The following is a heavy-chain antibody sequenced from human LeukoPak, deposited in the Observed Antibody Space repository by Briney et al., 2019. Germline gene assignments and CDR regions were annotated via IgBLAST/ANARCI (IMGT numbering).Heavy chain of an antibody. Sequence: GGSLRLSCAASGFTFSSYGMSWVRQAPGKGLEWVSAISGSGGGTYYADSVKGRFTISRDNSKNTLYLQMNSLRAEDTAVYYCAKDGVTMVRGVEIYYYYYMDVWGKGTTVTVSS. CDR2: ISGSGGGT. J-gene: IGHJ6*03. D-gene: IGHD3-10*01. CDR1: GFTFSSYG. CDR3: AKDGVTMVRGVEIYYYYYMDV. V-gene: IGHV3-23*01.